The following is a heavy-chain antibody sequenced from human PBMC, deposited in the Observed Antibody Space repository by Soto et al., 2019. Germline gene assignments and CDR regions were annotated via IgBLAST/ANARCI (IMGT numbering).Heavy chain of an antibody. CDR2: IYSGGST. CDR1: GFTVSSNY. D-gene: IGHD6-6*01. Sequence: GGSLRLSCAASGFTVSSNYMSWVRQAPGKGLEWVSVIYSGGSTYYADSVKGRFTISRDNSKNTLYLQMNILRAEDTAVYYCARARGSSSPGAFDIWGQGTMVTVSS. J-gene: IGHJ3*02. CDR3: ARARGSSSPGAFDI. V-gene: IGHV3-53*01.